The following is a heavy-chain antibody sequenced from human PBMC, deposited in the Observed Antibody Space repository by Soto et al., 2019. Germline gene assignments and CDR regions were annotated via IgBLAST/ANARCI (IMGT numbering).Heavy chain of an antibody. CDR2: ISYDGTIT. CDR1: GFTISNYG. CDR3: PTTRVGPCSSSICFSVIFDGMDV. V-gene: IGHV3-30-3*01. J-gene: IGHJ6*01. D-gene: IGHD2-2*01. Sequence: QVQLVESGGGVVQPGRSLRLSCAASGFTISNYGMHWVRQAPGKGLEWVAVISYDGTITYYEASVKGRFTNSRDNSKNTLYLQMNSLGTEDTAVYYCPTTRVGPCSSSICFSVIFDGMDVWGQGTTVTVSS.